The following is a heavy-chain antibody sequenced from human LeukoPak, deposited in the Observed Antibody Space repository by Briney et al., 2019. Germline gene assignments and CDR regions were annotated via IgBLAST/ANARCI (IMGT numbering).Heavy chain of an antibody. J-gene: IGHJ5*01. D-gene: IGHD5-18*01. CDR3: ARHGGYSFGPGVGWFDS. CDR2: ISTSGST. V-gene: IGHV4-4*07. Sequence: SETLSLTCTVSGGSISSYSWSWIRQPAGKGLEWIGRISTSGSTNYNPSLKSRVTMSVDTSKNQFSLSLTSVTAADTVMYYCARHGGYSFGPGVGWFDSWGQGILVTVSS. CDR1: GGSISSYS.